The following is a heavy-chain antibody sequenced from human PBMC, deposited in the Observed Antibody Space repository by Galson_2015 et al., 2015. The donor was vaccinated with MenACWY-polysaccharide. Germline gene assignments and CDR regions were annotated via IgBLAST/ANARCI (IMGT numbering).Heavy chain of an antibody. J-gene: IGHJ3*02. V-gene: IGHV3-30*02. D-gene: IGHD3-22*01. CDR3: VKDLSGFGAFGI. Sequence: SLRLSCAASGFTFSSYGMHWVRQAPGKGLEWVTFIQYDGGNKYYADSVKGRFTISRDNSKNTLYVQMTSLRAEDTAMYYCVKDLSGFGAFGIWGQGTMVTVSS. CDR1: GFTFSSYG. CDR2: IQYDGGNK.